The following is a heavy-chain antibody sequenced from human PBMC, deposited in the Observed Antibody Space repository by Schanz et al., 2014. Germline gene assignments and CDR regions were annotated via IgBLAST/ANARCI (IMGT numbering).Heavy chain of an antibody. CDR3: ARERDALDI. J-gene: IGHJ3*02. V-gene: IGHV4-31*03. CDR2: IYYRGST. Sequence: QVQLQQSGPGLVKPSQTLSLTCTVSGDSISSSGSYWTWIRQHPGKGLEWIGYIYYRGSTYYNPSLKSRVTISTDMSRNQFSLRLKSVTAADTALYYCARERDALDIWGQGTMXIVSS. CDR1: GDSISSSGSY.